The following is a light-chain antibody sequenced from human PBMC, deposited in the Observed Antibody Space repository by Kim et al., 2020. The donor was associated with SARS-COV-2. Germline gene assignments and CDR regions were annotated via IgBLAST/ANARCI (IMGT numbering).Light chain of an antibody. CDR2: GAS. CDR3: QQYGSSPFT. J-gene: IGKJ3*01. V-gene: IGKV3-20*01. Sequence: EIVLTQSPGTLSLSPGERATLSCRASQSVSSSYLAWYQQKPGQAPRLLIYGASRRATGIPDRFSGSGSGTDFTLTISRLEPADFAVYYCQQYGSSPFTFGPGTKVDIK. CDR1: QSVSSSY.